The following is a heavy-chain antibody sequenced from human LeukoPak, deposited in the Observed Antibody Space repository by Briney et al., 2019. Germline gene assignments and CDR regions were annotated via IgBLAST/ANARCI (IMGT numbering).Heavy chain of an antibody. J-gene: IGHJ4*02. Sequence: ASVKVSCKASAYTFTGYYVHWVRQAPGQGLEWLGWINPDNGGANYAQKFQGRVTMTRNTSISTAYMELSSLRSEDTAVYYCARATVLRSYSSGSRGAGYWGQGTLVTVSS. D-gene: IGHD6-19*01. V-gene: IGHV1-2*02. CDR2: INPDNGGA. CDR1: AYTFTGYY. CDR3: ARATVLRSYSSGSRGAGY.